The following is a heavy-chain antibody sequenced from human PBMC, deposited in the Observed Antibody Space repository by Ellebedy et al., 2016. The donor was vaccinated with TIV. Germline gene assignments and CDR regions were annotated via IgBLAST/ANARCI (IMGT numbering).Heavy chain of an antibody. Sequence: PGGSLRFSCAASGFLFSSYWMHWVRQAPGKGLQWVSGISGSGLSTFYADSVKGRFTISRDNSNNTVHLHLNSLRAEDTALYFCAKCGSGSYYAPPDYWGRGTLVTVSS. CDR2: ISGSGLST. V-gene: IGHV3-23*01. CDR3: AKCGSGSYYAPPDY. CDR1: GFLFSSYW. J-gene: IGHJ4*02. D-gene: IGHD3-10*01.